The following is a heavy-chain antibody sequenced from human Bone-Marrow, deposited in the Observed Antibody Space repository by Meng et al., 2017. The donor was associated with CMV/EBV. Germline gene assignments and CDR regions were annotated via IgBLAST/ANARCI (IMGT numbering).Heavy chain of an antibody. Sequence: SETLSLTCTVSGGSISSGGYYWSWIRQHPGKGLEWIGYIYYSGSTYYNPSLKSRVTISVDTSKNQFSLKLSSVTAADTAVYYCARDEVTLIYGMDVWGQGTTVTVSS. V-gene: IGHV4-31*03. CDR1: GGSISSGGYY. D-gene: IGHD4-23*01. CDR2: IYYSGST. J-gene: IGHJ6*02. CDR3: ARDEVTLIYGMDV.